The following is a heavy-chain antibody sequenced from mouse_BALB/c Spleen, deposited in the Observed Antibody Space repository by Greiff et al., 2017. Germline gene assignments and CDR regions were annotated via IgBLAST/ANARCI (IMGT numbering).Heavy chain of an antibody. J-gene: IGHJ2*01. CDR2: ILPGSGST. V-gene: IGHV1-9*01. Sequence: QVQLQQSGAELMKPGASVKISCKATGYTFSSYWIEWVKQRPGHGLEWIGEILPGSGSTNYNEKFKGKATFTADTSSNTAYMQLSSLTSEDSAVHYCARKGNYGYFDYWGQGTTLTVSS. CDR1: GYTFSSYW. D-gene: IGHD2-1*01. CDR3: ARKGNYGYFDY.